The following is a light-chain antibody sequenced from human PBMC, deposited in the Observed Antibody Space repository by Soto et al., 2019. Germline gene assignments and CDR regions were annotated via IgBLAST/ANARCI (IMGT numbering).Light chain of an antibody. CDR1: QSVSAGH. J-gene: IGKJ4*01. CDR3: QQYGSSPLT. Sequence: EIVLTQSPGTLSLSPGERATLSCRASQSVSAGHLAWYQQKPGQAPRLLIYGASSRAIGIPDRFSGSGSGTDFTLTISRLEPEDFAVYFCQQYGSSPLTFGGGTKVEIK. V-gene: IGKV3-20*01. CDR2: GAS.